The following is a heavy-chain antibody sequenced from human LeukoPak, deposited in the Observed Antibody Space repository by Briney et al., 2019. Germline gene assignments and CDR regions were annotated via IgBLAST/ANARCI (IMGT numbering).Heavy chain of an antibody. D-gene: IGHD6-13*01. CDR3: ARGFGSSSWYRLGY. CDR1: GFTFNSYW. Sequence: PGVSLRLSCAASGFTFNSYWMTWVRQGPGKGREWVANTKHDGSEKYYVDSVKGRFTISRDNGKNSLYLQMNSLRAEDTAVYYCARGFGSSSWYRLGYWGQGTLVTVSS. V-gene: IGHV3-7*04. CDR2: TKHDGSEK. J-gene: IGHJ4*02.